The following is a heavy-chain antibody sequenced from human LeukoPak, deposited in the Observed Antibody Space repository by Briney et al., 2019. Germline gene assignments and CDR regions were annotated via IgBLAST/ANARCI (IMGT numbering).Heavy chain of an antibody. J-gene: IGHJ4*02. V-gene: IGHV3-74*01. CDR3: TTIRPGY. D-gene: IGHD5-12*01. CDR1: GFTFSSYW. CDR2: IKDGGTTT. Sequence: GGSLRLSCAASGFTFSSYWIHWVSQAPGKGLVWVARIKDGGTTTDYADSVKGRFTISRDDAKNTLYLQKNSLRAEDTAVYYCTTIRPGYWGQGTLVTVSP.